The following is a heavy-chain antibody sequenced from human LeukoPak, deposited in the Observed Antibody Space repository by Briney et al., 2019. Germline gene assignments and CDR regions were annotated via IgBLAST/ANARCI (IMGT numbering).Heavy chain of an antibody. Sequence: PGGSLRLSCVASGLTFSSCWMSWVRQAPGKGLEWVANIKQDGSEKYYVDSVKGRFTISRDNAKNSLYLQMNSLRAEDTAVYYCARNLNGGYYDFLTGYYNYYYMDVWGKGTTVTISS. CDR2: IKQDGSEK. D-gene: IGHD3-9*01. CDR3: ARNLNGGYYDFLTGYYNYYYMDV. V-gene: IGHV3-7*01. J-gene: IGHJ6*03. CDR1: GLTFSSCW.